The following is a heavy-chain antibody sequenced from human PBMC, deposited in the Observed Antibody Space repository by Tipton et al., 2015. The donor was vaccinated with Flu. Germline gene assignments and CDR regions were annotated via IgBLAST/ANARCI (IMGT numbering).Heavy chain of an antibody. CDR3: ARDRYCSGGSCYSGY. Sequence: SLRLSCAASGFTVSSNYMSWVRQAPGKGLEWVSVIYSGGSTYYADSVKGRFTISRDNSKNTLYLQMNSLRAEDTAVYYCARDRYCSGGSCYSGYWGQGTLVTVSS. D-gene: IGHD2-15*01. CDR1: GFTVSSNY. V-gene: IGHV3-53*01. J-gene: IGHJ4*02. CDR2: IYSGGST.